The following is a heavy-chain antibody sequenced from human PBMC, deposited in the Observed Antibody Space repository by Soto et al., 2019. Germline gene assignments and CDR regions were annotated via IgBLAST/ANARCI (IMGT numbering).Heavy chain of an antibody. J-gene: IGHJ1*01. CDR2: ISGSGGST. D-gene: IGHD6-19*01. V-gene: IGHV3-23*01. Sequence: EVQLLESGGGLVQPGGSLRLSCAASGFTFSSYAMSWVRQAPGKGLEWVSAISGSGGSTYYADSVKGRFTISRDNSKNTLYLQMNSLRAEDTAVYYCAKDTSQWLVPDAEYFQHWGQGTLVTGSS. CDR3: AKDTSQWLVPDAEYFQH. CDR1: GFTFSSYA.